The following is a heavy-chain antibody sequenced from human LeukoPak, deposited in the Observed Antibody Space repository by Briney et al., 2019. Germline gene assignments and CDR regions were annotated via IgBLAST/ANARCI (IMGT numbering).Heavy chain of an antibody. V-gene: IGHV4-39*01. J-gene: IGHJ3*02. Sequence: PSETLSLTCTVSGGSISSNTYYWDWIRQPPGKGLECIGSIYYGGSTYYNPSLKSRVIISVDTSKNQFSLKLRSVTAADTAVYYCATAYYYASSAFDIWGQGTMVTVSS. CDR3: ATAYYYASSAFDI. D-gene: IGHD3-22*01. CDR1: GGSISSNTYY. CDR2: IYYGGST.